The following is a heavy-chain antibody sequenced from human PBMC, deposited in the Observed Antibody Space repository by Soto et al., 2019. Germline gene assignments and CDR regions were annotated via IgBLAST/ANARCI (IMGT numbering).Heavy chain of an antibody. V-gene: IGHV4-39*01. CDR2: IYYSGNT. CDR1: VASISSSNYY. CDR3: ARIWNGRGGYSMDV. D-gene: IGHD1-1*01. J-gene: IGHJ6*02. Sequence: PSETLSLTCSFSVASISSSNYYCGWIRQPPGKGLEWIGSIYYSGNTYYNPSLKSRVIMSLDTSKNRFSLKLTSVTASDTAVYYCARIWNGRGGYSMDVWGQGTTVIVS.